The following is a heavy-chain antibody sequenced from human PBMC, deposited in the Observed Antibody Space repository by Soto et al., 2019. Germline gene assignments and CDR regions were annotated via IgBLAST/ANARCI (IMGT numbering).Heavy chain of an antibody. D-gene: IGHD6-13*01. V-gene: IGHV3-30-3*01. CDR1: GFTFSSYA. J-gene: IGHJ6*02. CDR2: ISYDGSNK. Sequence: QVQLVESGGGVVQPGRSLRLSCAASGFTFSSYAMHWVRQAPGKGLEWVAVISYDGSNKYYADSVKGRFTISRDNSKNTLYLQMNSLRAEDTAVYYCARDSSSSWYGENYYYYGMDVWGQGTTVTVSS. CDR3: ARDSSSSWYGENYYYYGMDV.